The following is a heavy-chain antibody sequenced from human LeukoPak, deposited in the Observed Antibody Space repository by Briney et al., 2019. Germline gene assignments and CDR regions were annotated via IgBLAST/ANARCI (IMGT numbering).Heavy chain of an antibody. Sequence: SVKVSCKASGYTFTSYYMHWVRQAPGQGLEWMGIINPSGGSTSYAQKFQGRVTMTRDTSTSTVYMELSSLRSEDTAVYYCARDFYSYGRWWYFDYWGQGTLVTVSS. V-gene: IGHV1-46*01. J-gene: IGHJ4*02. D-gene: IGHD5-18*01. CDR1: GYTFTSYY. CDR3: ARDFYSYGRWWYFDY. CDR2: INPSGGST.